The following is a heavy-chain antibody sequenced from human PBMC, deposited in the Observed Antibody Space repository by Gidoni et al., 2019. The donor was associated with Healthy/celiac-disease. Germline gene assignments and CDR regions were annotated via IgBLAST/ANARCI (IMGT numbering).Heavy chain of an antibody. CDR3: AREVYEGYCSSTSCYAVFDY. Sequence: QVQLVQSGAEVKKPGSSVKVSCKASGGTFSSYAISWVRQAPGQGLEWMGGIIPIFGTANYAQKFQGRVTITADKSTSTAYMELSSLRSEDTAVYYCAREVYEGYCSSTSCYAVFDYWGQGTLVTVSS. CDR2: IIPIFGTA. J-gene: IGHJ4*02. V-gene: IGHV1-69*06. CDR1: GGTFSSYA. D-gene: IGHD2-2*01.